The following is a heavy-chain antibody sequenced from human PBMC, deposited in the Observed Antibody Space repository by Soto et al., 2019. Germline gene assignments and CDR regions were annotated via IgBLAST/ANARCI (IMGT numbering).Heavy chain of an antibody. CDR1: GFTFSSYA. CDR2: ISSNGGPT. CDR3: VKDRWIDY. V-gene: IGHV3-64D*06. Sequence: GGSLRLSCSASGFTFSSYAMHWVRQAPGKGLQYVSSISSNGGPTYYTDSVRGRFTISRDNSKNTLYLQMNSLRVEDTAVYYCVKDRWIDYWGKGTLVTVSS. J-gene: IGHJ4*02. D-gene: IGHD2-15*01.